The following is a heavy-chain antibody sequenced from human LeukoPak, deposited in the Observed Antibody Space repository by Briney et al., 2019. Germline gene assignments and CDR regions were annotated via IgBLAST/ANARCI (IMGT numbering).Heavy chain of an antibody. CDR3: AREHDSSGYQDY. J-gene: IGHJ4*02. D-gene: IGHD3-22*01. V-gene: IGHV3-30*03. CDR1: GFTFNSYG. Sequence: PGGSLRLSCAVSGFTFNSYGMHWVRQAPGKGRAWVALFAHDGVSTYYADSVEGRFTISRDNSKNTLYLQMNSLRAEDTAVYYCAREHDSSGYQDYWGQGTLVTVSS. CDR2: FAHDGVST.